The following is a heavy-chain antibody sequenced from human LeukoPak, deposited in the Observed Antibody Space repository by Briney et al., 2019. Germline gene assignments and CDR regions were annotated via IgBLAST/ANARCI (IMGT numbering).Heavy chain of an antibody. CDR1: GYTFTGYY. J-gene: IGHJ6*02. D-gene: IGHD6-6*01. CDR2: INPNSGGT. CDR3: ARVSLVAARLGYYYYYGMDV. V-gene: IGHV1-2*06. Sequence: ASVKVSCKASGYTFTGYYMHWVRQAPGQGLEWMGRINPNSGGTNYAQKFQGGVTMTRDTSISTAYMELSRLRSDDTAVYYCARVSLVAARLGYYYYYGMDVWGQGTTVTVSS.